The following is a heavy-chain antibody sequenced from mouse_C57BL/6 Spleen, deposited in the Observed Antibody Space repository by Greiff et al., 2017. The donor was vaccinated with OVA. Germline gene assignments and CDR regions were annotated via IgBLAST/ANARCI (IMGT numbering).Heavy chain of an antibody. Sequence: VKLQQSGAELVRPGASVTLSCKASGYTFTDYEMHWVKQTPVHGLEWIGAIDPETGGTAYNQKFKGKAILTADKSSSTAYMELRSLTSEDSAVYYCTRYPTPRGAWFAYWGQGTLVTVSA. CDR1: GYTFTDYE. J-gene: IGHJ3*01. CDR3: TRYPTPRGAWFAY. V-gene: IGHV1-15*01. CDR2: IDPETGGT. D-gene: IGHD2-10*01.